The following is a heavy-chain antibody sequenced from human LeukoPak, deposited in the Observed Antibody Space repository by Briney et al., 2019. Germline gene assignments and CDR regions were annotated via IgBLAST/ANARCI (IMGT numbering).Heavy chain of an antibody. CDR3: ARQITFGGVKFDP. D-gene: IGHD3-16*01. J-gene: IGHJ5*02. V-gene: IGHV5-51*01. Sequence: PGESLKISCKGSGYSFTSYWIGWVRQMPGKGLEWMGIIYPGDSDARYSPSFQGQVTISVDKSITTAYLQWSSLKASDSAMYYCARQITFGGVKFDPWGQGTLVTVSS. CDR1: GYSFTSYW. CDR2: IYPGDSDA.